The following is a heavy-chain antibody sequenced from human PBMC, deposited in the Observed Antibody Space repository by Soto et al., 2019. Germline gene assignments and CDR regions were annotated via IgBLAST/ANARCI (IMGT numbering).Heavy chain of an antibody. CDR3: ASQGERQGTGHFDY. Sequence: EVQLVETGGGLIQPGGSLRLSCAASGFTVSSNYMSWVRQAPGKGLEWLSVIYSGGSTYYADFVKGRFTISRDNSKNTLYLQMNSLRAEDTAVDYCASQGERQGTGHFDYWGQGTLVTVSS. D-gene: IGHD3-16*01. J-gene: IGHJ4*02. CDR1: GFTVSSNY. CDR2: IYSGGST. V-gene: IGHV3-53*02.